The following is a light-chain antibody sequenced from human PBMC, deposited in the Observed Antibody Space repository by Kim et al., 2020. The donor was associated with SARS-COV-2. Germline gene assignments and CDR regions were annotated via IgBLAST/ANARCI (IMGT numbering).Light chain of an antibody. CDR3: QSYDSSLNGYV. CDR1: SSNIGTGYN. Sequence: QGVTISCTGGSSNIGTGYNVHWYQLLPGTAPKLLIYVNSRRPSWIPDRFSGSKSGTSASLAITGLQAEDEADYYCQSYDSSLNGYVFGTGTKVTVL. V-gene: IGLV1-40*01. CDR2: VNS. J-gene: IGLJ1*01.